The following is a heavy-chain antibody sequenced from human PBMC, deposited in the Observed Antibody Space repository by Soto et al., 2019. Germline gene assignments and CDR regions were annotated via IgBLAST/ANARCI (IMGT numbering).Heavy chain of an antibody. J-gene: IGHJ4*02. Sequence: ASVKVSCKASGYTFTSYYMHWVRQAPGQGLEWMGIINPSGGSTSYAQKLQGRVTMTTDTSTSTAYMELRSLRTDDTAVYYCARGNRGSWPYFDYWGQGTRVTVSS. CDR3: ARGNRGSWPYFDY. V-gene: IGHV1-46*01. D-gene: IGHD6-13*01. CDR2: INPSGGST. CDR1: GYTFTSYY.